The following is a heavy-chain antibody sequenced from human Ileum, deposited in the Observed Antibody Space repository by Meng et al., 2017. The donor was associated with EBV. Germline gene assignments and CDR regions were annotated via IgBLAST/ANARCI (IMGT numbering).Heavy chain of an antibody. D-gene: IGHD2/OR15-2a*01. CDR1: GFSFSNAW. V-gene: IGHV3-15*01. CDR2: IKSKINGGTT. Sequence: EVQLVESGGGLVKTGWSLRLSCAVSGFSFSNAWMSWVRQAPGKGLEWVGRIKSKINGGTTDTAAPVKGRFTTSRDDSENTLYLQMNSLKTEDSAVYYCVTEPHFTHWGQGTLVTVSS. J-gene: IGHJ4*02. CDR3: VTEPHFTH.